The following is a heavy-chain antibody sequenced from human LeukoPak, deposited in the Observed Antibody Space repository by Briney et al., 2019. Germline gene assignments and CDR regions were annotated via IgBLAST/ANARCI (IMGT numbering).Heavy chain of an antibody. CDR3: ARTASSGVVWFDP. J-gene: IGHJ5*02. D-gene: IGHD2-21*01. CDR1: GGSISSSSYY. CDR2: IYYSGST. V-gene: IGHV4-39*01. Sequence: SETLSLTCTVSGGSISSSSYYWGWIRQPPGKGLERIGSIYYSGSTYYNPSLKSRVTISVDTSKNQFSLRLSSVTAADTAVYYCARTASSGVVWFDPWGQGTLVTVSS.